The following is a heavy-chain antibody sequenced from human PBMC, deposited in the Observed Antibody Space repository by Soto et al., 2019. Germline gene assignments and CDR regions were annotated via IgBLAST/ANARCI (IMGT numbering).Heavy chain of an antibody. CDR3: ARRQISPPTRGAASARGGMDV. D-gene: IGHD6-13*01. CDR2: IWNDGNGY. Sequence: QVQLVESGGGGVQPGRSLRLSCAAPGCNFNNYGMHWVRQEPGKGLEWVAVIWNDGNGYYYANSVKGRFTISRDNSKNTVYLQMSSLRAEDTAVYYCARRQISPPTRGAASARGGMDVWGQGTTVTVSS. CDR1: GCNFNNYG. V-gene: IGHV3-33*01. J-gene: IGHJ6*02.